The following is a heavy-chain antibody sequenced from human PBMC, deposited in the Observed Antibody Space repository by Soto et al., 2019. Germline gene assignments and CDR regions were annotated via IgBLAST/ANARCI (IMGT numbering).Heavy chain of an antibody. D-gene: IGHD3-22*01. J-gene: IGHJ4*02. CDR3: ARALANPVESLTEDYDSSGYEEHFDY. CDR2: ISGYNGNT. Sequence: EASVKVSCKASGYTFSSYGISWVRQAPGQGLEWMGWISGYNGNTNFAQNLQGRVTMTTDTPTSTAFMELRSLRSDDTAVYYCARALANPVESLTEDYDSSGYEEHFDYWGQGTLVTVSS. V-gene: IGHV1-18*01. CDR1: GYTFSSYG.